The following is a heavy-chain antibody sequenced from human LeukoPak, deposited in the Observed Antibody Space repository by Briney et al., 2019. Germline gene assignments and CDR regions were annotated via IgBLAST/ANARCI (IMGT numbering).Heavy chain of an antibody. J-gene: IGHJ5*01. V-gene: IGHV3-15*07. CDR2: IKSKGGGGTV. D-gene: IGHD6-19*01. CDR3: TTELDSSGWYGDS. CDR1: GLIFSVAW. Sequence: GGSLRLSCVGSGLIFSVAWMNWVRQVPGKGLEWVGRIKSKGGGGTVDHAAPVKGRFIISRDDSENTVFLQMNNLKTEDTAVYYCTTELDSSGWYGDSWGQGTLVAVSS.